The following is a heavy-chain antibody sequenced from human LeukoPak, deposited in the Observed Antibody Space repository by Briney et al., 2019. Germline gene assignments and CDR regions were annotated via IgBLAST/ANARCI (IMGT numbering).Heavy chain of an antibody. CDR3: ARIPNYYDSSGYFDY. Sequence: SETLFLTCTVSGGSISSYYWSWIRQPPGKGLEWIGYIYYSGSTNYNPSLKSRVTISVDTSKNQFSLKLSSVTAADTAVYYCARIPNYYDSSGYFDYWGQGTLVTVSP. CDR2: IYYSGST. D-gene: IGHD3-22*01. CDR1: GGSISSYY. J-gene: IGHJ4*02. V-gene: IGHV4-59*01.